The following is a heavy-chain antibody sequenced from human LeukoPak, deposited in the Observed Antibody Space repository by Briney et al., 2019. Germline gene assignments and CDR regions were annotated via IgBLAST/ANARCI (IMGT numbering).Heavy chain of an antibody. J-gene: IGHJ4*02. V-gene: IGHV3-7*03. CDR1: GFTFSSYW. CDR3: AKGIRPYDFWSGYLDY. D-gene: IGHD3-3*01. CDR2: IKQDGSEK. Sequence: PGGSLRLSCAASGFTFSSYWMSWVRQAPGKGLEWVANIKQDGSEKYYVDSVKGRFTISRDNSKNTLYLQMNSLRAEDTAVYYCAKGIRPYDFWSGYLDYWGQGTLVTVSS.